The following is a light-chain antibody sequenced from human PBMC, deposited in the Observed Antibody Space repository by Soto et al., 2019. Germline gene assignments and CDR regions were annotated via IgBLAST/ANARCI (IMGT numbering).Light chain of an antibody. J-gene: IGKJ5*01. Sequence: EIVMTHSPTTLSVSPCERATLSSSASQSVSTNLAWYQQKPGQVPSLLIYGASTRASGIPARFSGSGSGTEFTLTIGSLQSEDFAVYYCQQYSSSPSFGQGTRLEI. CDR1: QSVSTN. V-gene: IGKV3-15*01. CDR2: GAS. CDR3: QQYSSSPS.